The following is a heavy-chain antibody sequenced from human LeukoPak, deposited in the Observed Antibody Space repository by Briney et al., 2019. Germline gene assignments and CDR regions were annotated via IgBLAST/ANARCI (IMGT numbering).Heavy chain of an antibody. CDR3: ACGDYFVRGLR. CDR1: GYTFIDYP. D-gene: IGHD3-10*02. V-gene: IGHV1-69-2*01. CDR2: VDPGDGET. Sequence: VASVKVSCKASGYTFIDYPMIWVHQAPGKGLEWVGLVDPGDGETIYAENFQGRVTITADKSAEIVYMQLSNLRSADTAVYYCACGDYFVRGLRWGRGTLVTVSS. J-gene: IGHJ2*01.